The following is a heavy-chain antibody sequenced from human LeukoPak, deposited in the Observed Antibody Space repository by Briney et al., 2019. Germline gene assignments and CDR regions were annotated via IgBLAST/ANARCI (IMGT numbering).Heavy chain of an antibody. CDR3: ARAPNSSGTTYYFDY. CDR2: FYCSGST. Sequence: SQTRSLPCIVFVAPSGMVGYYWSGTRQPPGKGLEWFGYFYCSGSTYYHPSLKSRVTISVDTSKNQFSLKLSSVTAADTAVYYCARAPNSSGTTYYFDYWGQGTLVTVSS. J-gene: IGHJ4*02. V-gene: IGHV4-31*03. D-gene: IGHD3-22*01. CDR1: VAPSGMVGYY.